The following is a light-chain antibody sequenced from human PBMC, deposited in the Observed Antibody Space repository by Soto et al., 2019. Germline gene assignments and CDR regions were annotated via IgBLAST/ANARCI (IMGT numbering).Light chain of an antibody. J-gene: IGKJ1*01. CDR1: QNIHNH. Sequence: EKLMSQSPATLSVSPGERVTLSCRASQNIHNHMSWFLQKPGQTPRLLIYDAIIRAADVPARFSGSWSGTEFNLTISSLNPEDFATYFCQQGYRIFQTFGQGTKVDIK. V-gene: IGKV3-15*01. CDR3: QQGYRIFQT. CDR2: DAI.